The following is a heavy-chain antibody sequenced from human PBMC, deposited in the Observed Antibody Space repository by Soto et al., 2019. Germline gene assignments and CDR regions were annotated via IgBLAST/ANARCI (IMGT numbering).Heavy chain of an antibody. Sequence: ETLSLTCTVSGGSISSYYWSWIRQPSGKGLEWIGRIYTSGSTNYNPSLKSRVTMSVDTSKNQFSLKLSSVTAADTAVYYCASSNLAMAVAGSPFDYWGQGTLVTVSS. D-gene: IGHD6-19*01. CDR1: GGSISSYY. CDR2: IYTSGST. CDR3: ASSNLAMAVAGSPFDY. J-gene: IGHJ4*02. V-gene: IGHV4-4*07.